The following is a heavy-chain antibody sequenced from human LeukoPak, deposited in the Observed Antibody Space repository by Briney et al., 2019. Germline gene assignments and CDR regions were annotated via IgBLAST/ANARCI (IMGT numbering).Heavy chain of an antibody. CDR2: ISSSSSTI. V-gene: IGHV3-48*01. Sequence: GGSLRLSCAASGFTFSSYSMNWVRQAPGKGLEWVSYISSSSSTIYYADSVKGRFTVSRDNAKNSLYLQMNSLRAEDTAVYYCARDAGCSSTSCYTKYFEYWGQGTLVTVSS. D-gene: IGHD2-2*02. CDR1: GFTFSSYS. J-gene: IGHJ4*02. CDR3: ARDAGCSSTSCYTKYFEY.